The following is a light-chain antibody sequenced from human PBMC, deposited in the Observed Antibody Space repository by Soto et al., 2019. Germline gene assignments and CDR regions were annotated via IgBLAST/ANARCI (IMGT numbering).Light chain of an antibody. CDR1: ISNIGSNA. V-gene: IGLV1-44*01. CDR3: ATWDDSMNAYV. CDR2: SNN. J-gene: IGLJ1*01. Sequence: QSVLAQPPSASRTPGETATISFSGTISNIGSNAVNWYQQLPGTAPKLLIYSNNQRPSGVPDRFSGSKYGTSASLAITGLKSEDEADYYCATWDDSMNAYVFGTGTKVTV.